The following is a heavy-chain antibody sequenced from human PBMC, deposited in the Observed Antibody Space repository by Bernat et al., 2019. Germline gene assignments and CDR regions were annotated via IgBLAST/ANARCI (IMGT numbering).Heavy chain of an antibody. D-gene: IGHD3-22*01. V-gene: IGHV4-30-4*01. CDR1: GGSISSGDYY. CDR2: IYYSGST. Sequence: QVQLQESGPGLVKPSQTLSLTCTVSGGSISSGDYYWSWIRQPPGKGLEWIGYIYYSGSTYYNPSLKSRVTISVDTSKNQFSLKLSSVTAADTAVYYCARDLVDYYDSSYAFDIWGQGTMVTVSS. J-gene: IGHJ3*02. CDR3: ARDLVDYYDSSYAFDI.